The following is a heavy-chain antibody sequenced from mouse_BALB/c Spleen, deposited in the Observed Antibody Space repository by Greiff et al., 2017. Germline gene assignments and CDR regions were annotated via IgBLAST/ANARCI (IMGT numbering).Heavy chain of an antibody. CDR1: GFSLTSYG. CDR3: ARDGGLRPHYFDY. Sequence: VKLVESGPGLVAPSQSLSITCTVSGFSLTSYGVHWVRQPPGKGLEWLGVIWAGGSTNYNSALMSRLSISKDNSKSQVFLKMNSLQTDDTAMYYCARDGGLRPHYFDYWGQGTTLTVSS. D-gene: IGHD2-4*01. V-gene: IGHV2-9*02. CDR2: IWAGGST. J-gene: IGHJ2*01.